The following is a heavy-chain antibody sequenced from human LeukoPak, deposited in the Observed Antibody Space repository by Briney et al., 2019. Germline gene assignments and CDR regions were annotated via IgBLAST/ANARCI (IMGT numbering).Heavy chain of an antibody. CDR2: IYYSGST. Sequence: PSETLSLTCTVSGGSISSSSYYWGWIRQPLGKGLEWIGSIYYSGSTYYNPSLKSRVTISVDTSKNQFSLKLSSVTAADTAVYYCARLLERRRIFDYWGQGTLVTVSS. CDR1: GGSISSSSYY. D-gene: IGHD1-1*01. CDR3: ARLLERRRIFDY. J-gene: IGHJ4*02. V-gene: IGHV4-39*01.